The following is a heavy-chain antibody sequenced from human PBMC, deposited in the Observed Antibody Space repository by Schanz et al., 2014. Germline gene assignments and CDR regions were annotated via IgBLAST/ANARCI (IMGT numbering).Heavy chain of an antibody. Sequence: EVQLAESGGGLVQPGKSLRLSCAASGFTFDKYAMHWVRQAPGKGLEWVSVISWNSGTIGYADSVKGRFTISRDNAKNSLYLQMNSLRAEDTALYYCVRDSFFAFDYWGQGTLVTVSS. CDR3: VRDSFFAFDY. V-gene: IGHV3-9*01. CDR1: GFTFDKYA. D-gene: IGHD3-3*01. CDR2: ISWNSGTI. J-gene: IGHJ4*02.